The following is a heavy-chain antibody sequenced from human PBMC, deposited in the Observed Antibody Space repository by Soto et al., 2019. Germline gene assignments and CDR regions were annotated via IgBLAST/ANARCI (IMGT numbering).Heavy chain of an antibody. J-gene: IGHJ4*02. Sequence: EVQLVESGGGLVKPGGSLRLSCAASGFTFSSYSMNWVRQAPGKGLEWVSSISSSSSYIYYADSVKGRFTISRDNAKNSLYLQMNSLRAEDTAVYYCARDLLIYVATTTSPSDYWGQGTLVTVSS. CDR2: ISSSSSYI. CDR3: ARDLLIYVATTTSPSDY. D-gene: IGHD5-12*01. CDR1: GFTFSSYS. V-gene: IGHV3-21*01.